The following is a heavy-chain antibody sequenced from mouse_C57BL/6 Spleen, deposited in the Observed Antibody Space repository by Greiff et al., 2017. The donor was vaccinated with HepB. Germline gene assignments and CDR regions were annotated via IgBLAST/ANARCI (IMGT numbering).Heavy chain of an antibody. CDR1: GYTFTSYW. Sequence: VQLQQSGAELVKPGASVKMSCKASGYTFTSYWITWVKQRPGQGLEWIGDIYPGSGSTNYNEKLKSKATLTVDTSSSTAYMQLSSLTSEASAVYYCARHYYGSSSDYWGQGTTLTVSS. CDR3: ARHYYGSSSDY. J-gene: IGHJ2*01. CDR2: IYPGSGST. D-gene: IGHD1-1*01. V-gene: IGHV1-55*01.